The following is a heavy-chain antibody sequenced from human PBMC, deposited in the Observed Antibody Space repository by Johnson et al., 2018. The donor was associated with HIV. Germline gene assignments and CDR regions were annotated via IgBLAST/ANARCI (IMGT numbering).Heavy chain of an antibody. Sequence: QVQLVESGGGLVKPGGSLRLSCAASGFSFSDYYMSWIRQAPGKGLEWLSHISSSGSIIYYADSVKGRFTISRDNAKNSLFLQMNSLRTEDTGVYYCARDGLAANAFDTWGQGTMVTVSS. D-gene: IGHD3/OR15-3a*01. CDR3: ARDGLAANAFDT. V-gene: IGHV3-11*04. CDR1: GFSFSDYY. J-gene: IGHJ3*02. CDR2: ISSSGSII.